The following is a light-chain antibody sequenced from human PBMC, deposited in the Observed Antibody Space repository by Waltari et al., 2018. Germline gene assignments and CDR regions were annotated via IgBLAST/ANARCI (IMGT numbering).Light chain of an antibody. CDR1: QSVSSSY. CDR2: GAS. Sequence: SLLTLSPGTLSLSLGERSALSCRASQSVSSSYLAWYQQKPGQAPRVLIHGASNRATGIPDRFSGSGSGTDFTLTISRLEPEDFAVYYCQQYGSSPWTFGQGTKVEIK. V-gene: IGKV3-20*01. J-gene: IGKJ1*01. CDR3: QQYGSSPWT.